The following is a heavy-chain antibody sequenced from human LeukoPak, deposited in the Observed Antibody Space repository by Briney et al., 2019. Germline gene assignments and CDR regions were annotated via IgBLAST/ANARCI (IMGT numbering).Heavy chain of an antibody. J-gene: IGHJ4*02. CDR2: MNLDGSVT. CDR1: GFTFSASW. CDR3: ARDSHLSRLLDY. Sequence: GGSLRLSCEASGFTFSASWMYWVRQPPGKGMVWVSRMNLDGSVTSYADSVEGRFTISRDNAKNTLYLQMDSVRADETAIYYCARDSHLSRLLDYWGQGTPVTVSS. V-gene: IGHV3-74*01.